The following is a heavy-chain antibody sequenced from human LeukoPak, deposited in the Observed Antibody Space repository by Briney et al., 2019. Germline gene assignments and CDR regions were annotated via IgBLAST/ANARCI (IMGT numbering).Heavy chain of an antibody. J-gene: IGHJ4*02. V-gene: IGHV4-31*03. CDR3: AREYKGWYYFDY. CDR2: ITYSGNI. Sequence: SETLSLTCTVSGGSISSGPYYWIWIRQHPGKGLEWIGYITYSGNIYYYPALNSRVTVSLDTSKTQFSLKLSSVTAADTAVYYCAREYKGWYYFDYWGQGTLVTVSS. D-gene: IGHD6-19*01. CDR1: GGSISSGPYY.